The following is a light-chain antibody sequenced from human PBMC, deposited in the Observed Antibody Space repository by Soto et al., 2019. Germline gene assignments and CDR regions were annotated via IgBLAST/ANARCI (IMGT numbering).Light chain of an antibody. CDR1: TGAVTSGYY. V-gene: IGLV7-43*01. CDR3: LLYYGSVSV. CDR2: STT. J-gene: IGLJ3*02. Sequence: QAVVTQEHSLTVSPGGTVTLTCASSTGAVTSGYYPYWFQQKPGQAPRALISSTTHKHPWTPARFSGSLLGGKAALTLAGVQPEDEDEYYCLLYYGSVSVFGGGTKLTVL.